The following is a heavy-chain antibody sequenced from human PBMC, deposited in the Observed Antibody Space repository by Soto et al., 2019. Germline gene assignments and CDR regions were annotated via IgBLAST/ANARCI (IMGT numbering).Heavy chain of an antibody. J-gene: IGHJ5*02. CDR2: ISAYNGNT. D-gene: IGHD3-3*01. CDR3: ARAHLYYDFWSGYYPNWFDP. V-gene: IGHV1-18*01. Sequence: QVQLVQSGAEVKKPGASVKVSCKASGYTFTSYGISWVRQAPGQGLEWMGWISAYNGNTNYAQKLQGRVTMTTDTSTRQAYMELRSLRSDDTAVYYCARAHLYYDFWSGYYPNWFDPWGQGTLVTVSS. CDR1: GYTFTSYG.